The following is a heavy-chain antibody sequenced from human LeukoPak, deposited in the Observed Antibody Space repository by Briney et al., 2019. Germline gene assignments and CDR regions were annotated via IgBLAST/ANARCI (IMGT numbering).Heavy chain of an antibody. CDR2: IRYDSSSR. CDR1: ESSFSTFG. D-gene: IGHD3-22*01. V-gene: IGHV3-30*02. CDR3: ARDKSSGALGY. J-gene: IGHJ4*02. Sequence: GGSLRLSCETSESSFSTFGMHWVRQAPGKGLEWVAFIRYDSSSRFYADSVKGRFTISRDNSKNTLYLQMNSLRAEDTAVYYCARDKSSGALGYWGQGTLVTVSS.